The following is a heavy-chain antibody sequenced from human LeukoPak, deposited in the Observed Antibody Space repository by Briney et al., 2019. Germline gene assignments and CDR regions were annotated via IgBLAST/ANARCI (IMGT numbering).Heavy chain of an antibody. CDR1: GYTFTSYA. J-gene: IGHJ4*02. V-gene: IGHV1-18*01. CDR3: ARGEDFDY. D-gene: IGHD3-16*01. Sequence: ASVKVSCKASGYTFTSYAISWGRQAPGQGLEWMGWISAYNGNTDYAQKVQGRITLTTDTSTTTAYMDLRSLRSDDTAVYYCARGEDFDYWGQGTLVTVSS. CDR2: ISAYNGNT.